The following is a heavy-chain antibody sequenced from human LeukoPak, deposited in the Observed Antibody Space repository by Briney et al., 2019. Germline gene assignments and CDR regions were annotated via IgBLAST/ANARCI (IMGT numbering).Heavy chain of an antibody. Sequence: GASVKVSCKASGGTFSSYAISWVRQAPGQGLEWMGGIIPIFGTANYAQKFQGRVTITRDTSASTAYMELSSLRSEDTAVYYCARDLRRFGELLAFDYWGQGTLVTVSS. CDR1: GGTFSSYA. V-gene: IGHV1-69*05. J-gene: IGHJ4*02. CDR2: IIPIFGTA. CDR3: ARDLRRFGELLAFDY. D-gene: IGHD3-10*01.